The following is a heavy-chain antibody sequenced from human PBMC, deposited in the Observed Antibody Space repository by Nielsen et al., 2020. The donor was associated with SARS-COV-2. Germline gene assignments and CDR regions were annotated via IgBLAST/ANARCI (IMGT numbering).Heavy chain of an antibody. Sequence: GESLKISCAASGFSISDSGMHWVRQASGKGLEWVGRIRSKANSYATAYAASVKGRFTISRDDSKNTAYLQMNNLRTEDTAVYYCTRVNPTSGSWFDALDIWGQGTMVTVSS. J-gene: IGHJ3*02. D-gene: IGHD6-13*01. V-gene: IGHV3-73*01. CDR2: IRSKANSYAT. CDR1: GFSISDSG. CDR3: TRVNPTSGSWFDALDI.